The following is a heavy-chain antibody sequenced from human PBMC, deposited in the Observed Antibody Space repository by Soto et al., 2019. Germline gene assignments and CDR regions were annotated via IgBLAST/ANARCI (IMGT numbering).Heavy chain of an antibody. J-gene: IGHJ6*02. CDR3: AKDRTEYSYALRYGMDV. Sequence: PGKGLEWVAVISYDGSNKEYADSVKGRFTISRDNSKNTLHVEMNNLRPEDTAVYYCAKDRTEYSYALRYGMDVWGQGTTVTVSS. D-gene: IGHD5-18*01. CDR2: ISYDGSNK. V-gene: IGHV3-30*18.